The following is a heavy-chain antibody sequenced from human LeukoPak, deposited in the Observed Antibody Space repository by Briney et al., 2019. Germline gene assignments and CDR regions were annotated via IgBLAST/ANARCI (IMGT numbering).Heavy chain of an antibody. CDR1: GGPFRDFF. V-gene: IGHV4-34*01. J-gene: IGHJ5*02. CDR3: ARGIFYGGRKQYIWFDL. Sequence: SETLSLTCAVSGGPFRDFFWSWIRQAPGKGLEWIAEVSHGGTSNYNPSLKSRITISVYTSKSQFSLKLTSVTAADTAVYYCARGIFYGGRKQYIWFDLWAQGTLVTVSS. D-gene: IGHD2/OR15-2a*01. CDR2: VSHGGTS.